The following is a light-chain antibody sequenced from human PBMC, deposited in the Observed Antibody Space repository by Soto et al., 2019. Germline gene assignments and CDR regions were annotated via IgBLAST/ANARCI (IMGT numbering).Light chain of an antibody. Sequence: QSALTQPRSVSGSPGQSVTISCTGTSSDVGYYKYVSWYQQHPGKAPKLMIYDVTKRPAGVPDRFSGSKSGNTASLTISGLQAEDEAYYYCFSYAGFYTLLFGGGTKLTVL. CDR3: FSYAGFYTLL. CDR2: DVT. J-gene: IGLJ2*01. V-gene: IGLV2-11*01. CDR1: SSDVGYYKY.